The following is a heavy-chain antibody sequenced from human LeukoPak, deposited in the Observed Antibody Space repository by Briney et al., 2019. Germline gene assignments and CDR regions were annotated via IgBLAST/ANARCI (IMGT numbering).Heavy chain of an antibody. J-gene: IGHJ4*02. V-gene: IGHV4-59*01. D-gene: IGHD3-10*01. CDR1: GGSISSYY. CDR2: IYYSGST. Sequence: PSETLSLTCTVSGGSISSYYWSWIRQPPGKGLEWIGYIYYSGSTNYNPSLKSRVTISVDTSKNQFSLKLSSVTAADTAVYYCARIGQRGHYFDYWGQGTLVTVSS. CDR3: ARIGQRGHYFDY.